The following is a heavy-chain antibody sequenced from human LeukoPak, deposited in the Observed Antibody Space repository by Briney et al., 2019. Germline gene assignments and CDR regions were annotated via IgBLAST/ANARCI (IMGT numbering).Heavy chain of an antibody. CDR2: ISSSGSTI. Sequence: GGSLRLSCAASGFTFSSYEMNWVRQAPGKGLEWVSYISSSGSTIYYADSVKGRFTISRDNAKNSLYLQMSSLRAEDTAVYYCARPPAVVGATTTVDYWGQGTLVTVSS. V-gene: IGHV3-48*03. CDR3: ARPPAVVGATTTVDY. J-gene: IGHJ4*02. D-gene: IGHD1-26*01. CDR1: GFTFSSYE.